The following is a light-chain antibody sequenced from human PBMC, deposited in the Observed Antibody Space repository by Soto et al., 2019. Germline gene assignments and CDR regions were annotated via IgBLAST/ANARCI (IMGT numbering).Light chain of an antibody. CDR2: GAS. Sequence: EIVLTQSPGTLSLSPGERATLSCRASQSVSSNYLAWYQQKPGQAPRLLIYGASSRATGIPDRFSGIGSGTDFTLAINRLEPEDFAIYYCQQYGDSPPYAFGQGTKLEIK. V-gene: IGKV3-20*01. J-gene: IGKJ2*01. CDR1: QSVSSNY. CDR3: QQYGDSPPYA.